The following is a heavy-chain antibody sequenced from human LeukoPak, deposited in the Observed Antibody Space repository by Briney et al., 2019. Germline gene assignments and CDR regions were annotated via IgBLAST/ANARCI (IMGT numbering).Heavy chain of an antibody. Sequence: GASVKVSCKASGYTFTSYGISWVRQAPGQGLEWMGWISAYNGNTNYAQKLQGRVTMTTDTSTSTAYMELRSLRSDDTAVYYCARDRLVFYGGNPQDYWGQGTLVTVSS. CDR2: ISAYNGNT. J-gene: IGHJ4*02. CDR3: ARDRLVFYGGNPQDY. V-gene: IGHV1-18*01. CDR1: GYTFTSYG. D-gene: IGHD4-23*01.